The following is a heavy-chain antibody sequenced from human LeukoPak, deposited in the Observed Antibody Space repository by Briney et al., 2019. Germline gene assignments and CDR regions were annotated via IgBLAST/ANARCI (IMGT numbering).Heavy chain of an antibody. V-gene: IGHV4-39*07. CDR1: GGSISSSSYY. CDR2: IYYTGST. J-gene: IGHJ4*02. CDR3: ARGLYSSGLEY. D-gene: IGHD6-19*01. Sequence: PSETLSLTCTVSGGSISSSSYYWAWIRQPPGKGLEWIGSIYYTGSTNYNPSLKSRVTISVDTSKNQFSLKLSSVTAADTAVYYCARGLYSSGLEYWGQGTLVTVSS.